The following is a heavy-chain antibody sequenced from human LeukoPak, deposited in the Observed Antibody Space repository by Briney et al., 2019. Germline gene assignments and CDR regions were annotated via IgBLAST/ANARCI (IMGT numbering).Heavy chain of an antibody. CDR2: IHPSTGNP. CDR3: ARVVHPYDYESSGLTYDAFDI. D-gene: IGHD3-22*01. V-gene: IGHV7-4-1*02. J-gene: IGHJ3*02. Sequence: ASVKVSRKASGYSFTNYAMNWVRQAPGQGLEWMGWIHPSTGNPTYAQGFTGRFVFSLDTSVSTTYLQISSLKAEDTAVYYCARVVHPYDYESSGLTYDAFDIWGQGTMVTVSS. CDR1: GYSFTNYA.